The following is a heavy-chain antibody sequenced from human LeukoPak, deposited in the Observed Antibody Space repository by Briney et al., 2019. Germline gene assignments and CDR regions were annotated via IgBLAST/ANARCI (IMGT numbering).Heavy chain of an antibody. CDR3: AREVNTMVRGVIISAFDI. V-gene: IGHV4-30-2*01. CDR2: IYHSGST. J-gene: IGHJ3*02. CDR1: GGSISSGGYY. D-gene: IGHD3-10*01. Sequence: PSQTLSLTCTVSGGSISSGGYYWSWIRQPPGKGLEWIGYIYHSGSTYYNPSLKSRVTISVDRSKNQFSLKLSSVTAADTAVYYCAREVNTMVRGVIISAFDIWGQGTMVTVSS.